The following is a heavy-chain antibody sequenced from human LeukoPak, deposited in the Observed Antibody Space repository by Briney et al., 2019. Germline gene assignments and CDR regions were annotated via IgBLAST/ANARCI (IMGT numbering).Heavy chain of an antibody. D-gene: IGHD3-3*01. V-gene: IGHV4-39*01. CDR1: GGSISSSSYY. Sequence: SETLSLTCTVSGGSISSSSYYWGWIRQPPGTGLEWTGSIYYSGSTYYNPSLKSRVTISVDTSKNQFSLKLSSVTAADTAVYYCASRRGLRFLEWLGNWFDPWGQGTLVTVSS. CDR3: ASRRGLRFLEWLGNWFDP. CDR2: IYYSGST. J-gene: IGHJ5*02.